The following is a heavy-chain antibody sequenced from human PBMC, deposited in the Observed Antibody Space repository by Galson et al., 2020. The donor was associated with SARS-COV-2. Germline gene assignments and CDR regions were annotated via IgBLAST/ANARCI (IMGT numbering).Heavy chain of an antibody. CDR3: ARDRGKLELWKTGGGFDH. CDR1: GGSIRSGGYY. D-gene: IGHD5-18*01. V-gene: IGHV4-31*03. Sequence: ASETLSLTCTVSGGSIRSGGYYWNWIRQHPGKGLEWIGDIDDSGSTHYNPSLKSRVTISVDTSKNQFSLKLSSVTAADTAVYYWARDRGKLELWKTGGGFDHWGQGTLVNVSS. J-gene: IGHJ4*02. CDR2: IDDSGST.